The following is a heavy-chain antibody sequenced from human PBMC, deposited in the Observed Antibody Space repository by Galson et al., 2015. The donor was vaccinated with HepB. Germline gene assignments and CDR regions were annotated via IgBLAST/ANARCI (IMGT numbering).Heavy chain of an antibody. D-gene: IGHD3-22*01. V-gene: IGHV3-9*01. Sequence: SLRLSCAASGFTFDDYAMHWVRQAPGKGLEWVSGISWNSGSIGYADSVKGRFTISRDNAKNSLYLQMNSLRAEDAALYYCAKDRYYYDSSGSLDYWGQGTLVTVSS. CDR1: GFTFDDYA. CDR3: AKDRYYYDSSGSLDY. CDR2: ISWNSGSI. J-gene: IGHJ4*02.